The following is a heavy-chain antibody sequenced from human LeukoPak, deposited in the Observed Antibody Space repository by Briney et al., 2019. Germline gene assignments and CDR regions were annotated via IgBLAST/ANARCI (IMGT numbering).Heavy chain of an antibody. V-gene: IGHV3-9*01. D-gene: IGHD3-9*01. CDR2: ISWNSGSI. CDR1: GFTFDDYA. J-gene: IGHJ3*02. Sequence: GGSLRLSCAASGFTFDDYAMHWVRQAPGKGLEWVSGISWNSGSIGYADSVKGRFTISRDNAKNSLYLQMNSLRAEDTALYYCAKGELRYPPDIWGQGTMVTVSS. CDR3: AKGELRYPPDI.